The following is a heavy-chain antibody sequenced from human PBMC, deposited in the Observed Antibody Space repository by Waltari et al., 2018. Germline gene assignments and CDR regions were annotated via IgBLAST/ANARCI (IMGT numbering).Heavy chain of an antibody. Sequence: QVRLQESGPGLVKPSETLSLTCAVSGSINHDYWSWIRQPPGKGLEWIGYIYYDGSTNYSPSLKSRVTISIDVSRNHCSLGLSSVTAADTAVYYCATDNRPASAGLWGQGTLVTVSS. CDR1: GSINHDY. V-gene: IGHV4-59*01. CDR3: ATDNRPASAGL. J-gene: IGHJ4*02. D-gene: IGHD6-13*01. CDR2: IYYDGST.